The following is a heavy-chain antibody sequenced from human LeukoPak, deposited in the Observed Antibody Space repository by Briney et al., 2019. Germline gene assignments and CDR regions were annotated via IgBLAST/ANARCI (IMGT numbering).Heavy chain of an antibody. CDR2: IYYSGST. V-gene: IGHV4-59*01. D-gene: IGHD4-17*01. CDR1: GGSISSYY. Sequence: SETLSLTCTVSGGSISSYYWSWIRQPPGKGLEWIGYIYYSGSTNYNPFLKSRDTISVDTSKNQFSLKLSSVTAADTAVYYCARAWSDGDYVDYFGYWGQGTLVTVSS. CDR3: ARAWSDGDYVDYFGY. J-gene: IGHJ4*02.